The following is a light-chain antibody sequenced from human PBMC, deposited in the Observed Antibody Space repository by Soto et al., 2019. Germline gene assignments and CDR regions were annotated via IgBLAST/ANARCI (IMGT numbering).Light chain of an antibody. CDR2: SNN. V-gene: IGLV1-44*01. Sequence: QSVPTQPPSASGTPGQRVTISCSGSSSNIGSNTVNWYQQLPGTAPKLLIYSNNQRPSGVPDRFSGSKSGTSASLAISGLQSEDEADYYCAAWDDSLNVVFGGGTKVTVL. CDR3: AAWDDSLNVV. CDR1: SSNIGSNT. J-gene: IGLJ2*01.